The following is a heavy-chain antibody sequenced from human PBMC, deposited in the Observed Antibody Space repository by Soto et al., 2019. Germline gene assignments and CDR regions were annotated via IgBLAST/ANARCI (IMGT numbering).Heavy chain of an antibody. Sequence: SVTLSLPCPVSGGPMYSGGYYWSWIQKHPGKGLEWIGYIYYSGSTYYNPSLKSRVTISVDTSKNQLSLKLSSVTAADTAVYYCAISPKGPPAHESCFDPWGKVHLGTFPS. J-gene: IGHJ5*02. CDR1: GGPMYSGGYY. D-gene: IGHD2-2*01. CDR2: IYYSGST. V-gene: IGHV4-31*03. CDR3: AISPKGPPAHESCFDP.